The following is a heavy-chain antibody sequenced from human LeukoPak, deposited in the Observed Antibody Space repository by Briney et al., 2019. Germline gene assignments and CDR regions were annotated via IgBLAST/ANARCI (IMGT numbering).Heavy chain of an antibody. Sequence: SVTVSCTASGGGFSSYAISWVRQAPGQGLEWMGGIIPIYGTANYAQKFQRRVTITTDESTSTAYMELCSLRSEDTAVYYCASGYYDSSGYPEFDYWGQGTLVTVSS. J-gene: IGHJ4*02. CDR2: IIPIYGTA. D-gene: IGHD3-22*01. CDR1: GGGFSSYA. CDR3: ASGYYDSSGYPEFDY. V-gene: IGHV1-69*05.